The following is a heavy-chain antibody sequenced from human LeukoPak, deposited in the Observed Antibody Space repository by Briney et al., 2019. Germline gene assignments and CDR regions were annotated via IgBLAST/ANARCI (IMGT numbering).Heavy chain of an antibody. CDR1: GFTFGDHD. D-gene: IGHD4-23*01. CDR2: ISTSGSTT. Sequence: PGGSLRLSCAASGFTFGDHDMNWIRQSPGKGLEWISYISTSGSTTSYADSVRGRFTISRDNARNSLHLQMNSLSADDTALYYSVRRFYGGNPVDFFDYWGQGTLVTVSS. J-gene: IGHJ4*02. CDR3: VRRFYGGNPVDFFDY. V-gene: IGHV3-11*01.